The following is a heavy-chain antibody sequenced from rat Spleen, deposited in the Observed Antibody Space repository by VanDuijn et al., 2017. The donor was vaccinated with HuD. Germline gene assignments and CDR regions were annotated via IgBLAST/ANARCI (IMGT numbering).Heavy chain of an antibody. Sequence: QVQLKESGPGLVQPSQTLSLTCTVSGFSLSSYGVIWVRQPPGKGLEWMGVIWSGGSTDYNSDIESRLSISRDTSKSQVFLKMNSLQTEDTAMYFWARIRLYWYFDFWGPGTMVTVSS. CDR2: IWSGGST. J-gene: IGHJ1*01. CDR1: GFSLSSYG. V-gene: IGHV2-16*01. CDR3: ARIRLYWYFDF.